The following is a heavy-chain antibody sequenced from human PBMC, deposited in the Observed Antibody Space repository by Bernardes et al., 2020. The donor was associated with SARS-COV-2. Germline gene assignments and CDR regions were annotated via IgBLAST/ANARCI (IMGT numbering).Heavy chain of an antibody. D-gene: IGHD3-16*02. J-gene: IGHJ6*02. CDR1: GFTFSSYG. Sequence: GGPLRLSCAASGFTFSSYGMHWVRRAPGKGLEWVAVIWYDGSNKYYADSVKGRFTISRDNSKNTLYLQMNSLRAEDTAVYYCARTLSYYYGMDVWGQGTTVTVSS. V-gene: IGHV3-33*01. CDR3: ARTLSYYYGMDV. CDR2: IWYDGSNK.